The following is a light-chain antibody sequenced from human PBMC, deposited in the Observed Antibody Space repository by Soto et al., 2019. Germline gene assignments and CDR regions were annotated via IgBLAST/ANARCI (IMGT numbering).Light chain of an antibody. V-gene: IGKV3-15*01. CDR2: SAS. J-gene: IGKJ1*01. Sequence: EIVMTQSPATLSVSPGERATLSCRASQSISSNLAWYQQKPCQAPRLLIYSASTRATGIPARFSGSGSGTEFTLTISSLQYEDFAVYYCQQYNNWPTLTFGQGTKVEIE. CDR3: QQYNNWPTLT. CDR1: QSISSN.